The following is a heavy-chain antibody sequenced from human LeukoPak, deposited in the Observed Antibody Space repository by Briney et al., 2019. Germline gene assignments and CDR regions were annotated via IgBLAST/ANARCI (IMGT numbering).Heavy chain of an antibody. Sequence: SETLSLTCAVSGGSISSYYWSWIRQPAGKGLEWVGRIYTSGSTNYNLSLKSRVTMSVDTSKKQFSLQLSSVTAADTAVYYCARDLNWYSGSLFAYWGQGTLVTVSS. J-gene: IGHJ4*02. CDR3: ARDLNWYSGSLFAY. CDR1: GGSISSYY. V-gene: IGHV4-4*07. D-gene: IGHD1-26*01. CDR2: IYTSGST.